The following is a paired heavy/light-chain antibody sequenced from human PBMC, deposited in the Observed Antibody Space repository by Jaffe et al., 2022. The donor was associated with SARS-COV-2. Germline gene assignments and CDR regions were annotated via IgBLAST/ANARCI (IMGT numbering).Heavy chain of an antibody. CDR2: ISPIFGTA. Sequence: QVQLVQSGAEVKKPGSSVKVSCKASGGTFSSYAINWVRQAPGQGLEWMGGISPIFGTAKHAQKFQGRVTITADESTRTAYMELSSLRSEDTAVYYCARSLGMGGTPALWYFDYWGQGTLVTVSS. V-gene: IGHV1-69*01. CDR1: GGTFSSYA. CDR3: ARSLGMGGTPALWYFDY. J-gene: IGHJ4*02. D-gene: IGHD2-15*01.
Light chain of an antibody. CDR3: AAWDDSLNGLNWV. CDR2: YDD. J-gene: IGLJ3*02. V-gene: IGLV1-36*01. Sequence: QSVLTQPPSVSAAPRQRVTISCSGSSSNIGNNAVNWYQQLPGKAPKLLIYYDDLVPSGVSDRFSGSKSGTSASLAISGLQSEDEADYYCAAWDDSLNGLNWVFGGGTKLTVL. CDR1: SSNIGNNA.